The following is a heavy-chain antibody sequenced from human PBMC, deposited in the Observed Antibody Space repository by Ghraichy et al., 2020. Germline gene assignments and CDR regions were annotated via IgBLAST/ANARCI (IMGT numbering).Heavy chain of an antibody. CDR1: GFTFSSYA. CDR2: ISGSGGST. D-gene: IGHD3-22*01. CDR3: AKDGYYYDSSGHAFDI. J-gene: IGHJ3*02. V-gene: IGHV3-23*01. Sequence: GGSLRLSCAASGFTFSSYAMSWVRQAPGKGLEWVSAISGSGGSTYYADSVKGRFTISRDNSKNTLYRQMNSLRAEDTAVYYCAKDGYYYDSSGHAFDIWGQGTMVTVSS.